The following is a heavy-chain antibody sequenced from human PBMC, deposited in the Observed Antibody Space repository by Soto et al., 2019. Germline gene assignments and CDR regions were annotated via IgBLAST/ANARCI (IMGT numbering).Heavy chain of an antibody. Sequence: QLQLQESGPGLVKPSETLSLTCTVSGGSISSSSYYWGWIRQPPGKGLEWIGSIYYSGSTYYNPSLKSRVTISVDTSKNQFSLKLSSVTAADTAVYYCARTGYNWNPEAGRGFDYWGQGTLVTVSS. CDR1: GGSISSSSYY. D-gene: IGHD1-20*01. J-gene: IGHJ4*02. CDR3: ARTGYNWNPEAGRGFDY. CDR2: IYYSGST. V-gene: IGHV4-39*01.